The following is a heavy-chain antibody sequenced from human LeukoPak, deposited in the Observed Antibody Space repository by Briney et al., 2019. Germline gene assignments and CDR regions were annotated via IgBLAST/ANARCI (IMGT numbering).Heavy chain of an antibody. V-gene: IGHV3-23*01. J-gene: IGHJ4*02. CDR3: AKDRARATVTTFDY. CDR2: ISGSGGST. D-gene: IGHD4-17*01. Sequence: GGSLRLSCAASGFTFSSYAMSWVRQAPGKGLEWVSAISGSGGSTYYADSVKGRFTISRDNSKNTLYLQMNSLRAEETAVYYCAKDRARATVTTFDYWGQGTLVTVSS. CDR1: GFTFSSYA.